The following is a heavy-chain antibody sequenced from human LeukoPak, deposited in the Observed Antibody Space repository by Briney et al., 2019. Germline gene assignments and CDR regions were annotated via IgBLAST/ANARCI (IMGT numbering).Heavy chain of an antibody. Sequence: SETLSLTCTVSGYSISSGYYWGWIRQPPGKGLEWILEINHSGSTNYNPSLKSRVTISVDTSKNQFSLKLSSVTAADTALYYCASDYYYMAVWGKATTVTV. CDR2: INHSGST. J-gene: IGHJ6*03. CDR3: ASDYYYMAV. V-gene: IGHV4-38-2*02. CDR1: GYSISSGYY.